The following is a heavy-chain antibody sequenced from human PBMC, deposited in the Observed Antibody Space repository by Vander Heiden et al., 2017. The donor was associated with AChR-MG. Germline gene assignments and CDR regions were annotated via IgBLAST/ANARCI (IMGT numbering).Heavy chain of an antibody. CDR3: ARTAAAAGRYYFDY. V-gene: IGHV3-33*01. CDR1: GFTFSSYG. J-gene: IGHJ4*02. D-gene: IGHD6-13*01. Sequence: QVQLVESGGGVVQPGRSLRLSCAASGFTFSSYGMHWVRQAPGKGLEWVAVIWYDGSNKYYADSVKGRFTISRDNSKNTLYLQMNSLRAEDTAVYYCARTAAAAGRYYFDYWGQGTLVTVSS. CDR2: IWYDGSNK.